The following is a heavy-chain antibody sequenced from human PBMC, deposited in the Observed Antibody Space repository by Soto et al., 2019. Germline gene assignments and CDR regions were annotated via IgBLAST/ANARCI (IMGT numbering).Heavy chain of an antibody. CDR1: GFTFSSYW. J-gene: IGHJ4*02. CDR2: IKQDGSEK. D-gene: IGHD2-15*01. Sequence: GGSLRISCAASGFTFSSYWMSWVRQAPGKGLEWVANIKQDGSEKYYVDSVKGRFTISRDNAKNSLYLQMNSLRAEDTAVYYCARGPEGYCSGGSCYSHYIFDYWGQGTLVTVSS. CDR3: ARGPEGYCSGGSCYSHYIFDY. V-gene: IGHV3-7*01.